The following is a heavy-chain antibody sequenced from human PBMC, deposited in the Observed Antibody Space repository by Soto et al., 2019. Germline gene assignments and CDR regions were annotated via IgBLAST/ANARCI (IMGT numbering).Heavy chain of an antibody. CDR2: IYYSGST. CDR1: GGSISSYY. Sequence: SETPSLTCTVSGGSISSYYWSWIRQPPGKGLEWIGYIYYSGSTNYNPSLKSRVTISVDTSKNQFSLKLSSVTAADTAVYYCARWDFWSGFDYWGQGTLVTVSS. J-gene: IGHJ4*02. V-gene: IGHV4-59*01. D-gene: IGHD3-3*01. CDR3: ARWDFWSGFDY.